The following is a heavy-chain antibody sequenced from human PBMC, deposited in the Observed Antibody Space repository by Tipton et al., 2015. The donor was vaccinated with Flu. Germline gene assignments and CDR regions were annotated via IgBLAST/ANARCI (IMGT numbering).Heavy chain of an antibody. CDR3: ARGGDGYSSSWYGYYYYGMDV. CDR1: GYTFTSYD. Sequence: QVQLVQSGAEVKKPGASVKVSCKASGYTFTSYDINWVRQATGQGLEWMGWMNPNSGNTGYAQKFQGRVTMTRNTSISTAYMELSSLRSEDTAVYYCARGGDGYSSSWYGYYYYGMDVWGQGTTVTVSS. V-gene: IGHV1-8*01. D-gene: IGHD6-13*01. J-gene: IGHJ6*02. CDR2: MNPNSGNT.